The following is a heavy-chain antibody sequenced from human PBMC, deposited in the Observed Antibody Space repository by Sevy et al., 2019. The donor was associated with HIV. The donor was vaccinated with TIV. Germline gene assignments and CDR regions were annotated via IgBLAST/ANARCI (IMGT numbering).Heavy chain of an antibody. CDR1: GYTFTGYY. D-gene: IGHD2-2*01. V-gene: IGHV1-2*04. CDR3: ARASLKGSSTSTHYYYYYMDV. CDR2: INPNSGGT. J-gene: IGHJ6*03. Sequence: ASVKVSCKASGYTFTGYYMHWVRQAPGQGLEWMGWINPNSGGTNYAQKFQDWVTITKDKSISTAYIELSRLRSDDTAVYYWARASLKGSSTSTHYYYYYMDVWGKGTTVTVSS.